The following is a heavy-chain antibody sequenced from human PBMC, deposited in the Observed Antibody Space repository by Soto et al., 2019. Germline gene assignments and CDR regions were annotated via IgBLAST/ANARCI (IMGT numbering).Heavy chain of an antibody. CDR3: AKEPEVRRSAWVFHH. J-gene: IGHJ1*01. D-gene: IGHD6-19*01. CDR1: GFTFSNFG. V-gene: IGHV3-30*18. Sequence: QVQLVESGGGVVQTGRSLRLSCAASGFTFSNFGMHWVRQAPGKGLEWVSVISHDGTVQYYADSVKDRFTISRDNSKNTLYLQMNSPRADDTAVYFCAKEPEVRRSAWVFHHWGQGTLAIVSS. CDR2: ISHDGTVQ.